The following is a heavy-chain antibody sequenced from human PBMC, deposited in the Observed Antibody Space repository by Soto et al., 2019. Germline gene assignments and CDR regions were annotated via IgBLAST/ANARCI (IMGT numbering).Heavy chain of an antibody. CDR1: GFTFSSYA. CDR2: ISSDGSNE. CDR3: ARGGPRRWSGDSFAY. V-gene: IGHV3-30-3*01. D-gene: IGHD3-3*01. J-gene: IGHJ4*02. Sequence: QVQLVESGGGVVQPGRSLRLSCAASGFTFSSYAMHWVRQAPGKGLEWVAVISSDGSNEYYADSVKGRFTISRDNSKNTLYLQRNSLRAEDTAVYYCARGGPRRWSGDSFAYWGQGTLVTVSS.